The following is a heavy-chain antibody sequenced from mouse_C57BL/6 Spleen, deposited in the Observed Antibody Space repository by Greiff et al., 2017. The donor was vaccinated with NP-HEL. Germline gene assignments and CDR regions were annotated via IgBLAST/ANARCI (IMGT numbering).Heavy chain of an antibody. Sequence: EVKLVESGGGLVKPGGSLKLSCAASGFTFSDYGMHWVRQAPEKGLEWVAYISSGSSTIYYADTVKGRFTISRDNAKNTLFLQMTSLRSEDTAMYYCARQCGSEARDYWGQGTSVTVSS. D-gene: IGHD1-1*02. CDR3: ARQCGSEARDY. V-gene: IGHV5-17*01. CDR1: GFTFSDYG. J-gene: IGHJ4*01. CDR2: ISSGSSTI.